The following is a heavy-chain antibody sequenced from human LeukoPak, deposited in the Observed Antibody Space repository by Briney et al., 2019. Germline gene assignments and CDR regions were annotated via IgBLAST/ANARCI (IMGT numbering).Heavy chain of an antibody. CDR1: GYTFTGYY. CDR2: INPNSGGT. Sequence: ASVKVSCKASGYTFTGYYMHWVRQAPGQGLEWMGWINPNSGGTNYAQKFQGRVTMTRDTSISTAYMELSRLRSDDTAVYYCARDLNILTGYYLDYFDYWGQGTLVTVSS. D-gene: IGHD3-9*01. J-gene: IGHJ4*02. V-gene: IGHV1-2*02. CDR3: ARDLNILTGYYLDYFDY.